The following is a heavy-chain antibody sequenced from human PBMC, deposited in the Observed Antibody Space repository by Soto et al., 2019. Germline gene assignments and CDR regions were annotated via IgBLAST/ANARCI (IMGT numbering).Heavy chain of an antibody. CDR2: IIPIFGTA. Sequence: QVQLVQSGAEVKKPGASVKVSCKASGYTFTSYGISWVRQAPGQGLEWMGWIIPIFGTANYAQKFQGRVTITADESTSTAYMELSSLRSEDTAVYYCASPRIQQLGRYRFDYWGQGTLVTVSS. D-gene: IGHD6-13*01. V-gene: IGHV1-69*13. CDR3: ASPRIQQLGRYRFDY. J-gene: IGHJ4*02. CDR1: GYTFTSYG.